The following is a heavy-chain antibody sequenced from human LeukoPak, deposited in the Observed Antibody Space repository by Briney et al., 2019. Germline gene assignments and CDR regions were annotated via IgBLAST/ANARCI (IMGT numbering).Heavy chain of an antibody. D-gene: IGHD6-13*01. CDR1: VYTFTSYH. V-gene: IGHV1-46*01. CDR2: SNPSGGST. Sequence: ASVKLSCKASVYTFTSYHMHWFRQSPGQGLEWMGISNPSGGSTSYAHKFKGRLTMSRATSTRTVSMELTSLSSEDTAVYYCARVKLPRSSGYSTNWFDPWGQGTLVTVSS. J-gene: IGHJ5*02. CDR3: ARVKLPRSSGYSTNWFDP.